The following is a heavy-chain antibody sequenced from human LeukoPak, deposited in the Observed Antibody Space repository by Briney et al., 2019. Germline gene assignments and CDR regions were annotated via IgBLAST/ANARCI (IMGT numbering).Heavy chain of an antibody. CDR2: ISGSGGST. J-gene: IGHJ4*02. D-gene: IGHD3-9*01. V-gene: IGHV3-23*01. CDR3: AKHLSFDWLLYYFDY. CDR1: GFTFSSYA. Sequence: PGGSLRLSCAASGFTFSSYAMSWVRQAPGKGREGVSAISGSGGSTYYADSVRGRFTISRDNSKNTLYLQMNSLRAEDTAVYYCAKHLSFDWLLYYFDYWGQGTLVTVSS.